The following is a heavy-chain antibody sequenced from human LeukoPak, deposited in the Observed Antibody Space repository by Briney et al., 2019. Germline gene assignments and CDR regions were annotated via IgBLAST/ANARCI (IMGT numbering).Heavy chain of an antibody. CDR1: GFTFDDYA. CDR2: ISWNSGSM. J-gene: IGHJ4*02. CDR3: AKDRGISGYEPSFDY. Sequence: GRSLRLSCAASGFTFDDYAMHWVRQAPGKGLEWVSGISWNSGSMGYADSVKGRFTISRDNAKNSLYLQMNSLRAEDTALYYCAKDRGISGYEPSFDYWGQGTLVTVSS. V-gene: IGHV3-9*01. D-gene: IGHD5-12*01.